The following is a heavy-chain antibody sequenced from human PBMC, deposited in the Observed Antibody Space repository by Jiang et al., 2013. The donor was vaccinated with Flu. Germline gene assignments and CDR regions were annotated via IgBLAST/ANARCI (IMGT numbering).Heavy chain of an antibody. CDR2: ISYDGSNK. D-gene: IGHD3-9*01. J-gene: IGHJ6*02. CDR1: GFFTFSSYG. Sequence: RSLRLSCAAPGFFTFSSYGMHWVRQAPGKGLEWVAIISYDGSNKHYADSVKGRFTISRDNSKNTLYLQMNSLRAEDTAVYYCAKDSGLHWDDILTAYYYGLDVWGQGTTVTVSS. CDR3: AKDSGLHWDDILTAYYYGLDV. V-gene: IGHV3-30*18.